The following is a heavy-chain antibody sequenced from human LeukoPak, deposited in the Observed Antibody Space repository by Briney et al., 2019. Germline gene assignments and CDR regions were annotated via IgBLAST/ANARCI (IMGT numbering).Heavy chain of an antibody. D-gene: IGHD5-18*01. J-gene: IGHJ3*01. CDR3: AKAQWGYSYGYEAFDV. Sequence: PGGSLRLSCAASGFTFSSYAMSWVRQAPGKGLEWVSAISGSGGSTKYAESVKGRFTMSRDESQNTVFVQMTSLRADDTAVYYCAKAQWGYSYGYEAFDVWGQGTMVTVSS. CDR2: ISGSGGST. V-gene: IGHV3-23*01. CDR1: GFTFSSYA.